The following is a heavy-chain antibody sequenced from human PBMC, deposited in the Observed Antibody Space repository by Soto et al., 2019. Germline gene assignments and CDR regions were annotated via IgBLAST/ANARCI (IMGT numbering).Heavy chain of an antibody. CDR1: GGTFSSYT. D-gene: IGHD2-15*01. V-gene: IGHV1-69*02. CDR2: IITILGIA. Sequence: GPSVKVSCKASGGTFSSYTISWGRQSPGQGLEWMGRIITILGIANYAQKFQGRVTITADQSPSTAYMELSSLRSEDTAVYYCASPPGYYCSGGSCYSSPYGFDYYYGMDVWGQGTTVTVSS. CDR3: ASPPGYYCSGGSCYSSPYGFDYYYGMDV. J-gene: IGHJ6*02.